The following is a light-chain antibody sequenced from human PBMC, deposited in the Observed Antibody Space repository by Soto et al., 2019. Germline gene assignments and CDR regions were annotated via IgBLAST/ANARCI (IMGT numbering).Light chain of an antibody. J-gene: IGLJ1*01. CDR3: SSYAGSNNLGV. Sequence: QCVLTQPPSASGSPGQSVTITSTGTSSDVGGYNYVSWYQQHPGKAPKLMIYEVSKRPSGVPDRFSGSKSGNTASLTVSGLQAEDEADYYCSSYAGSNNLGVFGTVTKVTVL. CDR1: SSDVGGYNY. CDR2: EVS. V-gene: IGLV2-8*01.